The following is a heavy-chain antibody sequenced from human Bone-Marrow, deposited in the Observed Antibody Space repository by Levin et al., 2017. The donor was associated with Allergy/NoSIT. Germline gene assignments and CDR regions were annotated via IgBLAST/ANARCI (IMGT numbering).Heavy chain of an antibody. D-gene: IGHD3-10*01. CDR1: GFTFSNYA. CDR2: LGGVGDMT. CDR3: AKESELLSWFGDFPYYLDY. J-gene: IGHJ4*02. V-gene: IGHV3-23*01. Sequence: GESLKISCAASGFTFSNYAMTWVRQAPGKGLEWVSALGGVGDMTRYADSVKGRFTISRDNSKNTLDLEMNSLRAEDTAIYYCAKESELLSWFGDFPYYLDYWGQGTLATVSS.